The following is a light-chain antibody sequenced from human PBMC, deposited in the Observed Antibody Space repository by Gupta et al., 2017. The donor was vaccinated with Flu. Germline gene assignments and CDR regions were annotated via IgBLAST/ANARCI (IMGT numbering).Light chain of an antibody. J-gene: IGKJ5*01. V-gene: IGKV1-39*01. CDR1: QSITYY. CDR3: QQSDGVPPT. Sequence: DIQMTQSPSSLSASVGDRVTITCRASQSITYYLNWYQKKPGKAPNLLIYTASSFQSGVPSRFSGSGSGTDFTLTINSLQPEDFATYYCQQSDGVPPTFGQGTRLDIK. CDR2: TAS.